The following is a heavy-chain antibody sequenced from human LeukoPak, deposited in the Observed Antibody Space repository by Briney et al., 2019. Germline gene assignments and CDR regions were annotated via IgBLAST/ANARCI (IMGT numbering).Heavy chain of an antibody. Sequence: TSETLSLTCTVSGGSIISSSYYWSWIRQHPGKGLEWIGYIYYSGSTYYNPSLKSRVTISVDTSKNQFSLKLSSVTAADTAVYYCARGLVPDAHDAFDIWGQGTMVTVSS. D-gene: IGHD2-2*01. CDR3: ARGLVPDAHDAFDI. CDR1: GGSIISSSYY. V-gene: IGHV4-31*03. J-gene: IGHJ3*02. CDR2: IYYSGST.